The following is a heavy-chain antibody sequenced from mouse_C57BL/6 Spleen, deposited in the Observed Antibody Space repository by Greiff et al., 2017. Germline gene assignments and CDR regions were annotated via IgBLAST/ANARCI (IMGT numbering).Heavy chain of an antibody. CDR1: GYTFTSYW. CDR3: ARGGREAMDY. CDR2: IYPSDSET. Sequence: QVQLQQPGAELVRPGSSVKLSCKASGYTFTSYWMDWVKQRPGQGLEWIGNIYPSDSETHYNQKFKYKATLTVDKSSSTAYMQLSSLTSEDSAVYYCARGGREAMDYWGQGTSVTVSS. V-gene: IGHV1-61*01. D-gene: IGHD3-3*01. J-gene: IGHJ4*01.